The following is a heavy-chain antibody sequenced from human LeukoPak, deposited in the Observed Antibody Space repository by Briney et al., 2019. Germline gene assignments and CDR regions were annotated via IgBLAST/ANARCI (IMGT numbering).Heavy chain of an antibody. CDR3: SKGRSNFGYLSGDY. Sequence: GGSLRLSCAASGFTFSSYAMSWVRQAPGKGLEWVSAMSGGGDATYYADSVKGRFTISRDNSKSTLYLQMNDVETEDTAIYYCSKGRSNFGYLSGDYWGQGTLVTVSS. CDR2: MSGGGDAT. CDR1: GFTFSSYA. D-gene: IGHD1-20*01. V-gene: IGHV3-23*01. J-gene: IGHJ4*02.